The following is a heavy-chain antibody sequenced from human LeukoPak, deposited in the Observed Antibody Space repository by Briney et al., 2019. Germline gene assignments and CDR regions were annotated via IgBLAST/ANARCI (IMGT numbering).Heavy chain of an antibody. J-gene: IGHJ6*02. CDR2: IRSKGNSYAT. V-gene: IGHV3-73*01. CDR1: GFTFSGSA. D-gene: IGHD4-23*01. Sequence: GGSLRLSCAASGFTFSGSAMHWVRQASGKGLEWVGRIRSKGNSYATAYAALVSGRFTISRDDSNNTAYLQMSSLKPEDTAVYYCARQWRGNSDYYYYGLDVWGQGTTVTVSS. CDR3: ARQWRGNSDYYYYGLDV.